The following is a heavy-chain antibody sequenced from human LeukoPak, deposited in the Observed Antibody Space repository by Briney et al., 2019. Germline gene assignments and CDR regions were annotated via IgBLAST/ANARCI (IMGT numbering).Heavy chain of an antibody. Sequence: GASVKVSCKASGYTFTSHGIAWVRQAPGQGLEWIGWIRVSNGNANYAQKLQGRVTLTTDTSTNTAYMELRSLKSDDTAVYYCARDSASGHTSGWYVDTWGQGTLVTVSS. D-gene: IGHD6-19*01. CDR2: IRVSNGNA. CDR1: GYTFTSHG. CDR3: ARDSASGHTSGWYVDT. V-gene: IGHV1-18*04. J-gene: IGHJ5*02.